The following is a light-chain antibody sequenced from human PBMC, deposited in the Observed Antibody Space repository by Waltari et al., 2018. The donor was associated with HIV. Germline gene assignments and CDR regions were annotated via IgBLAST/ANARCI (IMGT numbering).Light chain of an antibody. CDR1: SSNLGNHY. V-gene: IGLV1-51*01. CDR3: GTWDSSLRAVV. Sequence: QSVLTQPPSVPAAPGQKVSIPCPGSSSNLGNHYVSWYQQFPGTAPKLLIYDNNKRPSGIPDRFSGSKSGTSATLGVTGLQTGDEADYYCGTWDSSLRAVVFGGGTKLTVL. CDR2: DNN. J-gene: IGLJ2*01.